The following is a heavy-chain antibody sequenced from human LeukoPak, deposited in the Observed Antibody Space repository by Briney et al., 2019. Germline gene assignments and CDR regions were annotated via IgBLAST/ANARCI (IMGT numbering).Heavy chain of an antibody. CDR3: AREGGGPRWLDP. CDR2: INTSGNS. Sequence: SETLSLTCSVSGDSIRNCYWSWIRQPAGKGLEWIGRINTSGNSNYNPSLGSRVTMSVDTSKNQFSLNLSSVTAADTAVYYCAREGGGPRWLDPWGQGPLVTVSS. CDR1: GDSIRNCY. V-gene: IGHV4-4*07. D-gene: IGHD6-25*01. J-gene: IGHJ5*02.